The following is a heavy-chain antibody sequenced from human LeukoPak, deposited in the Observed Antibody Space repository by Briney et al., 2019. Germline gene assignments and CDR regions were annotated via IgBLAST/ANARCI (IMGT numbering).Heavy chain of an antibody. CDR1: GGTFSSYA. J-gene: IGHJ4*02. V-gene: IGHV1-69*04. CDR3: ARDRDWNYPTVFDY. Sequence: SVKVSCKASGGTFSSYAISWVRQAPGQGLEWMGRIIPILGIANYAQKFQGRVTITADKSTSTAYMELSSLRSEDTAVYYCARDRDWNYPTVFDYWGRGTLVTVSS. CDR2: IIPILGIA. D-gene: IGHD1-7*01.